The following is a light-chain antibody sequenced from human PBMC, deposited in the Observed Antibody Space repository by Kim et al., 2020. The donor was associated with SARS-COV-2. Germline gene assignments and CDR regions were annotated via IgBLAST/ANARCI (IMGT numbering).Light chain of an antibody. Sequence: DILMTQSPVTLSMSPGERATLSCRASQSIGTNLAWYQYRRGQAPRLLIFGASTRATNIPPRFSGSGSGAEFTLTISSLQSEDFAVYYFQQYVKWPLTFGGGTKVDIK. V-gene: IGKV3-15*01. CDR2: GAS. J-gene: IGKJ4*01. CDR1: QSIGTN. CDR3: QQYVKWPLT.